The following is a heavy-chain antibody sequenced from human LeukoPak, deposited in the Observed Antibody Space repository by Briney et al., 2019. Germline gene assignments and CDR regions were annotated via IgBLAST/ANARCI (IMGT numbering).Heavy chain of an antibody. CDR2: IKSKTDGGTT. CDR3: TTDGAWGRFDY. J-gene: IGHJ4*02. D-gene: IGHD7-27*01. CDR1: GFTFSGYW. Sequence: PGGSLRLSCAASGFTFSGYWMHWVRQAPGKGLEWVGRIKSKTDGGTTDYAAPVKGRFTISRDDSKNTLYLQMNSLKTEDTAVYYCTTDGAWGRFDYWGQGTLVTVSS. V-gene: IGHV3-15*07.